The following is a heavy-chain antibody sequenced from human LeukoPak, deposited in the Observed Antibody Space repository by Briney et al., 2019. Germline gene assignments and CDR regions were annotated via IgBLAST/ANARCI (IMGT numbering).Heavy chain of an antibody. Sequence: SVTVSCKASGDTFSSYAISWVRQAPGQGLEWMGGIIPIFGTANYAQKFQGRVTITADESTSTAYMELSSLRSEDTAVYYCATRYQRAPYYYYGMDVWGQGTTVTVSS. V-gene: IGHV1-69*13. D-gene: IGHD2-2*01. CDR2: IIPIFGTA. J-gene: IGHJ6*02. CDR1: GDTFSSYA. CDR3: ATRYQRAPYYYYGMDV.